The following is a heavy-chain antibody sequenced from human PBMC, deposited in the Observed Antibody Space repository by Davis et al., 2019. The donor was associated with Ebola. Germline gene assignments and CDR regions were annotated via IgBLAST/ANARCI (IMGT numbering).Heavy chain of an antibody. CDR1: GFTFSSYG. V-gene: IGHV3-30*03. CDR3: ARATGVSCYYGSGSSGMDV. J-gene: IGHJ6*02. Sequence: GESLKISCAASGFTFSSYGMHWVRQAPGKGLEWVAVISYDGSNKYYADSVKGRFTISRDNSKNTLYLQMNSLRAEDTAVYYCARATGVSCYYGSGSSGMDVWGQGTTVTVSS. D-gene: IGHD3-10*01. CDR2: ISYDGSNK.